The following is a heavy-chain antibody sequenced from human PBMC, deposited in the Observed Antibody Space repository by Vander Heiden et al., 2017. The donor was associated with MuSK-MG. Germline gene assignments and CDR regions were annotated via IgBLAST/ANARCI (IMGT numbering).Heavy chain of an antibody. Sequence: EVQLVESGGALVQPGRSLRLSCAASGFTFDDYAMHWVPQAPGKGVEWVAGISWNSGSIGYADSVKGRFTISRDNAKNSLYLQMNSLRAEDTALYYCAKDMERVGLNDAFDIWGQGTMVTVSS. J-gene: IGHJ3*02. CDR1: GFTFDDYA. CDR2: ISWNSGSI. CDR3: AKDMERVGLNDAFDI. D-gene: IGHD1-26*01. V-gene: IGHV3-9*01.